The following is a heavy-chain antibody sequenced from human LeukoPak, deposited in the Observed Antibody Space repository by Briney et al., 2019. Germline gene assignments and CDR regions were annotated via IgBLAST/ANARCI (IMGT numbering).Heavy chain of an antibody. CDR3: AKDLRVNCSGGSCYDWFDP. Sequence: GGSLRLSCAASGFTFSSYGMHWVRQAPGKGLEWVAVISYDGSNKYYADSVKGRFIISRDNSKNTLYLQMNSLRAEDTAVYYCAKDLRVNCSGGSCYDWFDPWGQGTLVTVSS. CDR1: GFTFSSYG. D-gene: IGHD2-15*01. CDR2: ISYDGSNK. J-gene: IGHJ5*02. V-gene: IGHV3-30*18.